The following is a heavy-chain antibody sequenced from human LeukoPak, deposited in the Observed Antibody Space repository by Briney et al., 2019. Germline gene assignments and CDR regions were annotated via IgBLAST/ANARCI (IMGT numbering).Heavy chain of an antibody. Sequence: SVKVSCKASGGTFSSYAISWVRQAPGQGLEWMGRIIPILGIANYAQKFQGRVTITADKSTSTAYMELSSLRSEDTAVYYCARVKAPMPPPDYYGMDVWGQGTTVTVSS. D-gene: IGHD2-2*01. CDR1: GGTFSSYA. CDR2: IIPILGIA. V-gene: IGHV1-69*04. CDR3: ARVKAPMPPPDYYGMDV. J-gene: IGHJ6*02.